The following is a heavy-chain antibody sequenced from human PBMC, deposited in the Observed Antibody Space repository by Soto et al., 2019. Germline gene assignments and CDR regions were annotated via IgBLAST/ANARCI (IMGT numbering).Heavy chain of an antibody. CDR3: ARDDYGFDP. Sequence: QEQLVESGGGVVHPGRSLRLSCAASRFTFSNYAMHWVRQAPGKGLEWVALISYDGNNKYANSVKGRFTISIDNSKNTLYLQMNSLRPEDTAVYYCARDDYGFDPWGQGTLVTVSS. V-gene: IGHV3-30-3*01. J-gene: IGHJ5*02. CDR1: RFTFSNYA. CDR2: ISYDGNNK. D-gene: IGHD4-17*01.